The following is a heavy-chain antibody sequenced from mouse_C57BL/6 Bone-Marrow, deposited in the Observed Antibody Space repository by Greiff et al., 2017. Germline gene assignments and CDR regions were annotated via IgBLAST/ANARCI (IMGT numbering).Heavy chain of an antibody. D-gene: IGHD2-2*01. J-gene: IGHJ3*01. CDR3: ARSPMVTTPLAY. CDR1: GYTFTDYY. V-gene: IGHV1-26*01. CDR2: INPNNGGT. Sequence: VQLQQSGPELVKPGASVKISCKASGYTFTDYYMNWVKQSHGKSLEWIGDINPNNGGTSYNQKFKGKATLTVDKSSSTAYMELRSLTSEDSAVYYCARSPMVTTPLAYWGQGTLVTVSA.